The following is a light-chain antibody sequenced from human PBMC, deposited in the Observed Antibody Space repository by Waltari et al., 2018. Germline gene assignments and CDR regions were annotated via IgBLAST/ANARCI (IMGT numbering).Light chain of an antibody. CDR1: QSVATL. V-gene: IGKV1-39*01. CDR3: QQSYNIPYT. J-gene: IGKJ2*01. CDR2: AAS. Sequence: DIKVTQSPSSLSASVGDTVVITCRARQSVATLLNWYQQKPGKAPNLLIYAASSLQSGVPSRFSGSGSGTDFTLTITSLQPEDFASYYCQQSYNIPYTFGQGTKLEIK.